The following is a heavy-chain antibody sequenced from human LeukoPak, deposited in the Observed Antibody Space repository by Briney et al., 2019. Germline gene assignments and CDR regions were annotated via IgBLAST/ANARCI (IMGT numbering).Heavy chain of an antibody. J-gene: IGHJ2*01. CDR3: AKTPAAGRYFDL. Sequence: SQTLSLTCVICGDSVSSNSAAWNWIRQSSSRGVEWLGRKQYRSKWYNDYAVSVKSRITINPETSKNQFSLHLNSVTPEDTAVYYCAKTPAAGRYFDLWGRGTLVTVSS. CDR2: KQYRSKWYN. CDR1: GDSVSSNSAA. D-gene: IGHD6-13*01. V-gene: IGHV6-1*01.